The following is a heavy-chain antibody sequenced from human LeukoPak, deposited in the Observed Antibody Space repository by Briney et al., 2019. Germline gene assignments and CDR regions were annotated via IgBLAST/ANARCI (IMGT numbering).Heavy chain of an antibody. CDR3: TRDRSALDT. CDR2: ISNIGTT. V-gene: IGHV4-59*01. CDR1: GASIRSYF. J-gene: IGHJ3*02. Sequence: SETLSLTCSVSGASIRSYFWTWIRQSPGKGLECIGYISNIGTTNYNPSLKSRVTISGDRSTNQFSLKLSSVTAADTAVYYCTRDRSALDTWGQGTMVTVSS.